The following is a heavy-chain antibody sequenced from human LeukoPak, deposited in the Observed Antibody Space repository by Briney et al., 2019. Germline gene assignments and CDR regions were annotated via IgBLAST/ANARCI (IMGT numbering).Heavy chain of an antibody. CDR2: ISSSGSTI. CDR1: GFTFSDYY. Sequence: PGGSLRLSCAASGFTFSDYYMSWIRQAPGKGLEWVSYISSSGSTIYYADSVKGRFTISRDNAKNSLYLQMNSLRAEDTAEYYCAGDPPTDAFDIWGQGTMVTVSS. CDR3: AGDPPTDAFDI. V-gene: IGHV3-11*01. J-gene: IGHJ3*02.